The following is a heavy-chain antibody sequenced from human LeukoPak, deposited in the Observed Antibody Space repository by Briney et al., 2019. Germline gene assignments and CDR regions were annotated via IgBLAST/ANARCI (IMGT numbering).Heavy chain of an antibody. J-gene: IGHJ4*02. CDR1: GYTFTSYD. CDR2: MYPNSGST. D-gene: IGHD2-8*02. V-gene: IGHV1-8*01. CDR3: ATEHYGTGDFDY. Sequence: ASVKVSCKASGYTFTSYDINWVRQATGQGLEWMGWMYPNSGSTGYAQKFQGRVTMTRNTSISTAYMELSSLRSEDTAVYYCATEHYGTGDFDYWGQGTLVTVSS.